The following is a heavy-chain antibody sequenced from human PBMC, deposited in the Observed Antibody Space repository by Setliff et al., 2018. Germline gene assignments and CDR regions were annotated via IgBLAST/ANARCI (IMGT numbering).Heavy chain of an antibody. CDR3: ARGADYHDTSGYSH. CDR1: GGSISGDS. V-gene: IGHV4-4*08. D-gene: IGHD3-22*01. J-gene: IGHJ4*02. CDR2: SSTSGST. Sequence: SETLSLTCTVSGGSISGDSWSWIRQPPGKGLEWIGYSSTSGSTNYNPSLKSRVTISVDTSKNQFSLKVNSVTAADTAVYYCARGADYHDTSGYSHWGQGTLVTVSS.